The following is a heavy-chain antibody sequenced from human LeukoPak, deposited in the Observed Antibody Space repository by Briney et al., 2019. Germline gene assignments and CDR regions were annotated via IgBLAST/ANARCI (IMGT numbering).Heavy chain of an antibody. Sequence: GGSLRLSCAASGFLFSSYAIHWVRQAPGKGLEWVAVISYDGSDKYYADSVKGRFTISRDNSKNTLYVQMNSLRVEDTAVYYCARGDFYDSRGYLGGVDYWGQGTLVTVSS. J-gene: IGHJ4*02. CDR2: ISYDGSDK. CDR3: ARGDFYDSRGYLGGVDY. V-gene: IGHV3-30-3*01. CDR1: GFLFSSYA. D-gene: IGHD3-22*01.